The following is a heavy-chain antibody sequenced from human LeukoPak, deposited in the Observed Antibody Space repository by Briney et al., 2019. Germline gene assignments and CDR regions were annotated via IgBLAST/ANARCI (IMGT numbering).Heavy chain of an antibody. Sequence: ASVKVSCKASGYTFTSYGISWVRQAPGQGLEWMGWISAYNGNTSYAQKLQGRVTMTTDTSTSTAYMELRSLRSDDTAVYYCARDREYYDSSGYKVDYWGQGTLVTVSS. CDR3: ARDREYYDSSGYKVDY. J-gene: IGHJ4*02. CDR1: GYTFTSYG. CDR2: ISAYNGNT. V-gene: IGHV1-18*01. D-gene: IGHD3-22*01.